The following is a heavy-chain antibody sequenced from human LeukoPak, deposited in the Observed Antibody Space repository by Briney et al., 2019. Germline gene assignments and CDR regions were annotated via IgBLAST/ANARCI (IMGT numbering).Heavy chain of an antibody. CDR3: ARGSYSYYFDY. Sequence: SETLSLTCTVSGGSISGYYWSWVRQPAGKGLEWIGCIYSSGSTNYNPSLKSRVTISVDTSKNQFSLKLSSVTAADTAVYYCARGSYSYYFDYWGQGTLVTVSS. CDR2: IYSSGST. D-gene: IGHD1-26*01. J-gene: IGHJ4*02. V-gene: IGHV4-4*07. CDR1: GGSISGYY.